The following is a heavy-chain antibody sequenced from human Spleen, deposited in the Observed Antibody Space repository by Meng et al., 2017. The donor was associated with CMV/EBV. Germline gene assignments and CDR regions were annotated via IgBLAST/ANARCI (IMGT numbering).Heavy chain of an antibody. D-gene: IGHD2/OR15-2a*01. CDR3: ATASIYYFDY. V-gene: IGHV3-21*01. J-gene: IGHJ4*02. CDR1: GFTFSSKS. CDR2: ISSSNSYI. Sequence: LSCEASGFTFSSKSMIWVRQAPGKGLEWVSYISSSNSYIYYADSVKGRFTISRDNAKNSLSLQMNSLRAEDTAVYYCATASIYYFDYWGQGALVTVSS.